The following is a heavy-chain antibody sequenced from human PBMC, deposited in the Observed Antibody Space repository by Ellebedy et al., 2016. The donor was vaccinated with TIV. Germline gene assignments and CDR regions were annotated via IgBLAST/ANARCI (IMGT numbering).Heavy chain of an antibody. Sequence: GGSLRLSCAASGFTFSSYAMNWVRQAPGKGLEWVSTIINSAGSTYYADSVKGRFSISRDNSKNTLYLHMNSLRADDSAIYYCAKGTVCSVWGQGTLVTVSS. V-gene: IGHV3-23*01. CDR1: GFTFSSYA. CDR3: AKGTVCSV. CDR2: IINSAGST. J-gene: IGHJ4*02. D-gene: IGHD2-15*01.